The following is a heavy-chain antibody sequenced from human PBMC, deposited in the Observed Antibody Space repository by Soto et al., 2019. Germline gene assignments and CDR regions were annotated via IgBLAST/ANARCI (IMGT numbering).Heavy chain of an antibody. CDR3: ARGTSSGYSSHYYYYYGMDV. CDR1: GGSISSYY. D-gene: IGHD3-22*01. J-gene: IGHJ6*02. Sequence: PSETLSLTCTVSGGSISSYYWSWIRQPPGKGLGWIGYIYYSGSTNYNPSLKSRVTISVDTSKNQFSLKLSSVTAADTAVYYCARGTSSGYSSHYYYYYGMDVWGQGTTVTVSS. CDR2: IYYSGST. V-gene: IGHV4-59*01.